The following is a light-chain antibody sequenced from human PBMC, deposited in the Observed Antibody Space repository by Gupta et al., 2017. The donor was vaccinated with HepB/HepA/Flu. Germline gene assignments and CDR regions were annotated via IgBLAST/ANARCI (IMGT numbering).Light chain of an antibody. Sequence: SSELTLDPAVSVALGQTVRITCQGDCVRRFYASWHQQKPGQAPILVIYGKTNRPSGIPDRFSGPNSGNIASLTITAAQAEDEADYYCNSRDSSGNHVVFGGGTKLTVL. CDR2: GKT. CDR1: CVRRFY. V-gene: IGLV3-19*01. CDR3: NSRDSSGNHVV. J-gene: IGLJ2*01.